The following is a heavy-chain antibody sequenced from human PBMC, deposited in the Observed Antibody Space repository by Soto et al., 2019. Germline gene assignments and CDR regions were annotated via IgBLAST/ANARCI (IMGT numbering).Heavy chain of an antibody. V-gene: IGHV4-30-2*01. Sequence: QLQLQESGSGLVKPSQTLSLTCAVSGGSFSSGGYSWSWIRQPPGKGLEWVGYIYPNGRTHYNPSLKSRVTISVDRSKHQFSLELISVTAADTAVYYCARVPAAGRAYFDYWGQGTLVTVSS. CDR1: GGSFSSGGYS. CDR2: IYPNGRT. J-gene: IGHJ4*02. CDR3: ARVPAAGRAYFDY. D-gene: IGHD6-13*01.